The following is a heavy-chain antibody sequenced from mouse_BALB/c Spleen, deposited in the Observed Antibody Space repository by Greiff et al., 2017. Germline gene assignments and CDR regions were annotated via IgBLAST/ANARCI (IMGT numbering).Heavy chain of an antibody. CDR2: ISCYNGAT. V-gene: IGHV1S34*01. Sequence: LVKTGASVKISCKASGYSFTGYYMHWVKQSHGKSLEWIGYISCYNGATSYNQKFTGKATFTVDTSSSTAYMQFNSLTSEDSAVYYCSRRSNDYAMDYWGQGTSVTVSS. J-gene: IGHJ4*01. CDR3: SRRSNDYAMDY. CDR1: GYSFTGYY. D-gene: IGHD4-1*01.